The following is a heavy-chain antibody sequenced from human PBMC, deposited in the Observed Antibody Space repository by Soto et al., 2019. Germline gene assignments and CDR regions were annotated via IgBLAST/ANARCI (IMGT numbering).Heavy chain of an antibody. D-gene: IGHD6-13*01. V-gene: IGHV1-69*06. CDR3: ATDRAAASGIHAFDI. CDR2: IIPVFGAP. J-gene: IGHJ3*02. CDR1: GGPFKAYA. Sequence: QVQLVQSGAEVKKPGSSVKVSCKTSGGPFKAYAVSWVRQAPGQGLEWMGGIIPVFGAPTYAQDFQGRVNITADKSTSTPYMELSNLRFDDTAVYYCATDRAAASGIHAFDIWGQGTMVAVSS.